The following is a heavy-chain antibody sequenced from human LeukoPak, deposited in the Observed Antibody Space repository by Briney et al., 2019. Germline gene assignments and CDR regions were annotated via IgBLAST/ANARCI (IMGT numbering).Heavy chain of an antibody. CDR3: ARDGRGYSSSWPLNYYYYYMDV. V-gene: IGHV3-53*01. Sequence: GGSLRLSCTVSGFTVSSNSMSWVRQAPGKGLEWVSFIYSDNTHYSDSVKGRFTISRDNSKNTLYLQMNSLRAEDTAVYYCARDGRGYSSSWPLNYYYYYMDVWGKGTTVTVSS. CDR2: IYSDNT. J-gene: IGHJ6*03. CDR1: GFTVSSNS. D-gene: IGHD6-13*01.